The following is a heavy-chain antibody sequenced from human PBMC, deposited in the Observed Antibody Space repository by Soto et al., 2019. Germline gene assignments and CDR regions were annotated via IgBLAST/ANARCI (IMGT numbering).Heavy chain of an antibody. CDR3: AAVAGTSAFVGYFEY. Sequence: QGLLVQSGAEVKKPGSSVKVSCKAPGGTLSTYTLTWLRQAPGQGPEWMGRIIPALDIEEYAQQFQGRVTITADTSTSTAYMELHSLRSDDTAVYYSAAVAGTSAFVGYFEYWGQGTLVTVAS. J-gene: IGHJ4*02. CDR1: GGTLSTYT. V-gene: IGHV1-69*02. D-gene: IGHD6-19*01. CDR2: IIPALDIE.